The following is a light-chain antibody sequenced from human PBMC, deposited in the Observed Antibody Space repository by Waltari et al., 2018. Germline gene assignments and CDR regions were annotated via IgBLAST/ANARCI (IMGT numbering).Light chain of an antibody. J-gene: IGKJ2*02. V-gene: IGKV1-33*01. CDR3: QQYEGLPRT. Sequence: PSSLSASVGDRVTITCQASQHIYNYLNWYQQKPGKAPKLLIYAASNLQTGVPSRFSGGGSGTDFTFVISNLQPEDIATYYCQQYEGLPRTFGQGTKLEMK. CDR1: QHIYNY. CDR2: AAS.